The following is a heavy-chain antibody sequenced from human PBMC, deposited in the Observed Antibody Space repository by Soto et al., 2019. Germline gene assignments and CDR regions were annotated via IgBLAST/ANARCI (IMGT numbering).Heavy chain of an antibody. J-gene: IGHJ3*02. V-gene: IGHV4-59*08. Sequence: PSETLSLTCTVSGDSISNYYWSWIRQPPGEGLEWIAYIHYSGNTHHNPSLKSRLTTSMDTSTNQFSLKVSSMTAADTAVYYCARHFSLAVARVGVAGTESFINAFDIWGQGTMVTVSS. CDR1: GDSISNYY. CDR2: IHYSGNT. D-gene: IGHD6-13*01. CDR3: ARHFSLAVARVGVAGTESFINAFDI.